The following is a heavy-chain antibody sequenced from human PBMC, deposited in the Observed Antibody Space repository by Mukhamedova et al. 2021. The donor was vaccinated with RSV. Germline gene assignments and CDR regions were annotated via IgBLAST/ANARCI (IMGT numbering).Heavy chain of an antibody. V-gene: IGHV3-7*01. CDR3: ASISY. D-gene: IGHD3-3*02. J-gene: IGHJ4*02. Sequence: GNEKNYVDSVKGRFTISRDTAKNSVYLQMDSLRVEDTAVYYCASISYWGQGTLVTVSS. CDR2: GNEK.